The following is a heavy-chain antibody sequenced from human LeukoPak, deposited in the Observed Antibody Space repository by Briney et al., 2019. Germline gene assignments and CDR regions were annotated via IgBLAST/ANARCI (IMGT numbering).Heavy chain of an antibody. CDR3: ARDGDYYGSGSYRDGFDI. CDR2: ISGSGGST. D-gene: IGHD3-10*01. Sequence: PGGSLRLSCAASGFTFRYYGMSWVRQAPGKGLEWVSAISGSGGSTYYADSVKGRFTISRDNAKNSLYLQMNSLRAEDTAVYYCARDGDYYGSGSYRDGFDIWGQGTMVTVSS. V-gene: IGHV3-23*01. J-gene: IGHJ3*02. CDR1: GFTFRYYG.